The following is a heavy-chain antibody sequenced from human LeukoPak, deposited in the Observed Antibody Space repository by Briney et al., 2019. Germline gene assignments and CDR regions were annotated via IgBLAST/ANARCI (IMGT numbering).Heavy chain of an antibody. D-gene: IGHD6-19*01. CDR2: IYYDGSNK. CDR1: GFTFSAFG. CDR3: ARDDQISGWCSF. J-gene: IGHJ1*01. Sequence: PEGSLRLSCAASGFTFSAFGMHWVRQAPGKGLEWVAVIYYDGSNKYYADSVKGRFTISRDNSKSSLYLEMSSLRVEDTAVYYCARDDQISGWCSFWGQGTLVTVSS. V-gene: IGHV3-33*01.